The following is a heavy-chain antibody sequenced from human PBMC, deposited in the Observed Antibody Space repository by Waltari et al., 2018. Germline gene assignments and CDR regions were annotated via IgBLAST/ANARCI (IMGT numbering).Heavy chain of an antibody. CDR3: ARDSHSYSFDH. V-gene: IGHV3-72*01. CDR2: IRGKANSYTT. J-gene: IGHJ4*02. D-gene: IGHD2-15*01. Sequence: EVQLVESGGGLVQPGGSLRLSCAASGFTFSDHYMDWFRQAPGKGLEWVARIRGKANSYTTEYVASVRGRFTISRDDSKNSLYLQMNSLKTEDTAVYYCARDSHSYSFDHWGQGTLVTVSS. CDR1: GFTFSDHY.